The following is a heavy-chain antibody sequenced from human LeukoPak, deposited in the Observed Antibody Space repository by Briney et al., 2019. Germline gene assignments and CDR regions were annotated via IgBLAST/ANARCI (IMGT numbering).Heavy chain of an antibody. CDR2: IYYTGST. CDR3: ARDMDTNWFDP. D-gene: IGHD5-18*01. J-gene: IGHJ5*02. CDR1: GDSINNYY. Sequence: SETLSLTCTVSGDSINNYYWNWIRQPPGKGLEWVGYIYYTGSTKYNPSLKSRVTISIDTSKNQFSLKLTSVTAADTAVYYCARDMDTNWFDPWGQGTLVTVSS. V-gene: IGHV4-59*01.